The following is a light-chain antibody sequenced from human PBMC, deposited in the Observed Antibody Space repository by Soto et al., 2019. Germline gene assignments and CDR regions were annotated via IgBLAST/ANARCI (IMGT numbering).Light chain of an antibody. CDR3: QQYYSSPPWT. V-gene: IGKV4-1*01. J-gene: IGKJ1*01. CDR2: WAS. Sequence: DIVMTQSPDSLAVSLGESATINCRSSQSVFYSPTNKNNLAWYQQKPGQPPKLLIYWASTRQSGVPDRFSGSGSATDFTLTISSLQAEDVAVYYCQQYYSSPPWTFXQGTKVDIK. CDR1: QSVFYSPTNKNN.